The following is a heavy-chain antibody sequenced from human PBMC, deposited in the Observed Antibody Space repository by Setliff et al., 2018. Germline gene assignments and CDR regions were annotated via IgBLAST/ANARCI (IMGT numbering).Heavy chain of an antibody. CDR1: GGTFSSYA. CDR3: ARDSRTVTTGDYYYYYYMDV. Sequence: SVKVSCKATGGTFSSYAISWVRQAPGQGLEWMGRIIPIFGTANYAQKFQGRVTITADKTTSTAYMELSSLRSEDTAVYYCARDSRTVTTGDYYYYYYMDVWGKGTTVTVSS. V-gene: IGHV1-69*06. J-gene: IGHJ6*03. CDR2: IIPIFGTA. D-gene: IGHD4-4*01.